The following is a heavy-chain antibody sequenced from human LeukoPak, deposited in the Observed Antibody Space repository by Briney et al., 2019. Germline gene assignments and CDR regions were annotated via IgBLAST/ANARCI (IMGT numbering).Heavy chain of an antibody. D-gene: IGHD3-10*01. CDR2: ISSSSGSI. V-gene: IGHV3-48*01. Sequence: PGGALRHSPAASGYTLTIYITTTGRQAPGKGLEWGSDISSSSGSIYYADAVKGRFTISRDNAKNSLYLQMNSLRAEDTAVYYCARDSYGSGRRIDDYWGQGTLVTVSS. J-gene: IGHJ4*02. CDR3: ARDSYGSGRRIDDY. CDR1: GYTLTIYI.